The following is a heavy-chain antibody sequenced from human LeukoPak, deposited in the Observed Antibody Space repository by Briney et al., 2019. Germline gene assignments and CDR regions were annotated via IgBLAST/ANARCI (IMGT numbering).Heavy chain of an antibody. D-gene: IGHD4-17*01. CDR2: INPNSGGT. CDR1: GYTFTSHG. J-gene: IGHJ4*02. Sequence: ASVKVSCKASGYTFTSHGNSWVRQAPGQGLEWMGWINPNSGGTNYAQKFQGRVTITADKSTSTAYMELSSLRSEDTAVYYCARVPYGDPQGYFDYWGQGTLVTVSS. CDR3: ARVPYGDPQGYFDY. V-gene: IGHV1-18*01.